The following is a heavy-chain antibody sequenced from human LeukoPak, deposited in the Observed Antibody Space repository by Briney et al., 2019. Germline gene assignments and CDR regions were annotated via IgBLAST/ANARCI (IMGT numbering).Heavy chain of an antibody. CDR3: ASQIASAGTAGFDF. J-gene: IGHJ4*02. CDR2: IYSTGST. D-gene: IGHD6-13*01. V-gene: IGHV4-4*07. Sequence: SETLSLTCTVSGGSISSYYWSWIRQPAGKGLEWIGRIYSTGSTNYNPSLKSRVTMSVDTSKNQFSLRLRSVTAADTAVYYCASQIASAGTAGFDFWGQGALVTVSS. CDR1: GGSISSYY.